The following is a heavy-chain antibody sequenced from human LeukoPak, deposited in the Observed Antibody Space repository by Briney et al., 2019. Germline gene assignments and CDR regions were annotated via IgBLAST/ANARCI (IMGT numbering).Heavy chain of an antibody. CDR1: GFTFRRHG. CDR3: AKYGPQDSGSSHFDY. D-gene: IGHD1-26*01. Sequence: QPGGSLRLSCAASGFTFRRHGMHWVCKAPGKGLEWVAIIWHDGSNNYYADSVKGRFTISRDNSKNTLFLQMNSLRAEDTAIYYCAKYGPQDSGSSHFDYWGQGALVTVSS. J-gene: IGHJ4*02. CDR2: IWHDGSNN. V-gene: IGHV3-33*06.